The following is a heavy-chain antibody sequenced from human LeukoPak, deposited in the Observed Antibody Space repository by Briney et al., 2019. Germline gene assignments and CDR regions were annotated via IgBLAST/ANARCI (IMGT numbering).Heavy chain of an antibody. CDR2: TYYSGST. Sequence: KSSETLSLTCTVSGGSISSSSYYWGWIRQPPGKGLEWIGRTYYSGSTYYNPSLKSRVTISVDPSTNQFSLTLRSVTAPDPALYCCAEHVSYIKYSWCDPRGQGTLVTVSS. D-gene: IGHD4-11*01. V-gene: IGHV4-39*01. J-gene: IGHJ5*02. CDR1: GGSISSSSYY. CDR3: AEHVSYIKYSWCDP.